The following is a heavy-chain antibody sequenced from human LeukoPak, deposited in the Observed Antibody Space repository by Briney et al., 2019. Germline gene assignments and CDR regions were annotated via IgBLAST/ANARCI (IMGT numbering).Heavy chain of an antibody. D-gene: IGHD3-22*01. CDR3: ARSRGDYYDSSGYYYFGY. Sequence: ASVKDSCKASGYTFTSYYMHWVRQAPGQGLEWMGIINPSGGSTSYAQKFQGRVTMTRDTSTSTVYMELSSLRSEDTAVYYCARSRGDYYDSSGYYYFGYWGQGTLVTVSS. CDR1: GYTFTSYY. CDR2: INPSGGST. J-gene: IGHJ4*02. V-gene: IGHV1-46*01.